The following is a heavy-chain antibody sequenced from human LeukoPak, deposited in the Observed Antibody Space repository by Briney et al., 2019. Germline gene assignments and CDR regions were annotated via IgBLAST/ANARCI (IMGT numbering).Heavy chain of an antibody. D-gene: IGHD6-13*01. CDR3: ASLAAAGTGNDY. CDR2: IYYSGST. V-gene: IGHV4-59*01. J-gene: IGHJ4*02. CDR1: GGSISSYY. Sequence: PSETLSLTCTVSGGSISSYYWSWIRQPPGKGLEWIGYIYYSGSTNYNPSLKSRVTISVDTSKNQFSLNLSSVTAADTAVYYCASLAAAGTGNDYWGQGTLVTVSS.